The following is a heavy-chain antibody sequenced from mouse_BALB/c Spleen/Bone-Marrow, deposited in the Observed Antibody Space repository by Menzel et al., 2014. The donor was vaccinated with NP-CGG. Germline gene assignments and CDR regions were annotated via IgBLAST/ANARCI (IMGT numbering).Heavy chain of an antibody. CDR2: IRNKANGYTT. Sequence: VKLVESGGGLVQPGGSLRLSCATSGFTFTDYYMSWVRQPPGKALEWLGFIRNKANGYTTEYSASVKGRFTISRDNSQSILYLQMNTLRAEDSATYYCAREIINDYHWYFDVWGAGTTVTVSS. CDR1: GFTFTDYY. V-gene: IGHV7-3*02. D-gene: IGHD2-4*01. CDR3: AREIINDYHWYFDV. J-gene: IGHJ1*01.